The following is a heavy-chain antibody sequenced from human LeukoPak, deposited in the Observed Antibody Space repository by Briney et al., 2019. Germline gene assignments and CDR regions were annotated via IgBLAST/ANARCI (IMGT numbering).Heavy chain of an antibody. CDR2: VGGGPDI. CDR3: AKVETSGGANCYALDY. J-gene: IGHJ4*02. V-gene: IGHV3-23*01. Sequence: GGSLRLSCVASGFTFNIYAMSWVRQAPGKGLEWVAGVGGGPDIHYADSVKGRFTISRDDSQNTLYLQMNSLSAEDTAVYYCAKVETSGGANCYALDYWGQGTLVTVSS. D-gene: IGHD2-2*01. CDR1: GFTFNIYA.